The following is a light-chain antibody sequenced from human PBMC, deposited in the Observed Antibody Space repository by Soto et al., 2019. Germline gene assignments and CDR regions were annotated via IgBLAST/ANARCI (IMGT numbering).Light chain of an antibody. V-gene: IGKV3-15*01. CDR1: QSVSSN. J-gene: IGKJ2*01. Sequence: EIVMTQSPATLSVCPGERATLSCRASQSVSSNLAWYQQKPGQAPRLLIYGASTRATGIPARFSGSGSGTEFTLTISSLQSEDFAAYYCQQYNNWPPDTFGQGTKLEIK. CDR3: QQYNNWPPDT. CDR2: GAS.